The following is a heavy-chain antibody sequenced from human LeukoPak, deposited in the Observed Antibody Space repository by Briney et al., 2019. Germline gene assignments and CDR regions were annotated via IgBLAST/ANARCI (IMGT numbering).Heavy chain of an antibody. Sequence: GESLKISCKGSGYSFTSYWIGWVRQMPGKGLEWMGIIYPGDSDTRYSPSLQGQLIISADKSISTAYLQWSSLKASDTAMYCCARLSGYDQVRFYRGMDVWGQGTTVTVSS. CDR3: ARLSGYDQVRFYRGMDV. D-gene: IGHD5-12*01. J-gene: IGHJ6*02. CDR1: GYSFTSYW. CDR2: IYPGDSDT. V-gene: IGHV5-51*01.